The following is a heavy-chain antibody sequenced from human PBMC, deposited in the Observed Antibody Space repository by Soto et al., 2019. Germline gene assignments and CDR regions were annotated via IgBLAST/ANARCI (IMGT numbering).Heavy chain of an antibody. V-gene: IGHV3-30-3*01. CDR2: ISYDGSNK. J-gene: IGHJ6*02. Sequence: GGSLGLSCAASGFTFSSYAMHWVRQAPGKXLEWVAVISYDGSNKYYADSVKGRFTISRDNSKHTLYLQLNRLRAEDTAVYYCARGEPGWYGLLGLNYGMDVLGQGTTVTVS. CDR1: GFTFSSYA. CDR3: ARGEPGWYGLLGLNYGMDV. D-gene: IGHD6-19*01.